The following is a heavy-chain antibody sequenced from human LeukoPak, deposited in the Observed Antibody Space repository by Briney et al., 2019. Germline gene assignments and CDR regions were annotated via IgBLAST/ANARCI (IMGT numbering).Heavy chain of an antibody. D-gene: IGHD5-18*01. CDR3: ARHGYSFVSSYYFDS. Sequence: SETLSLTCTVSGGFSSPYFWSWLRQPPGKALEWIGYVSYGGTTNYDPSLRSRVTMSVDTSKKQFSLKLASVTAADTAVYYCARHGYSFVSSYYFDSWGQGILVTVSS. CDR1: GGFSSPYF. V-gene: IGHV4-59*08. CDR2: VSYGGTT. J-gene: IGHJ4*02.